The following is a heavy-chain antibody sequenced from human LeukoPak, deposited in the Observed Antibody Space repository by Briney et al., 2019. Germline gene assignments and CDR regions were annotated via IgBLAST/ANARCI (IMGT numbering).Heavy chain of an antibody. D-gene: IGHD4-17*01. Sequence: GGSLRLSCAASGFTFSSFAITWVRQAPGKGLEWVSSITGNHGPTYNTDSVKGRFTISRDNSQNTLYLQMNSLRAEDTAVYYCTKDPNGDYVGAFDPWGQGTLVTVSS. CDR2: ITGNHGPT. CDR1: GFTFSSFA. V-gene: IGHV3-23*01. CDR3: TKDPNGDYVGAFDP. J-gene: IGHJ5*02.